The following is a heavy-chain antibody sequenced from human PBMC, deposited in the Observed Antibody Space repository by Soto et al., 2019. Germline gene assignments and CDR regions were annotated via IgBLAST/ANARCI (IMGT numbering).Heavy chain of an antibody. Sequence: EVQLVESGGGLVQPGGSLRLSCAASGFTFSSYIMNWVRQAPGKGLEWVSYISSSSGAMIYADSVKGRFTISSDNAKSSLYLQMNSLTAEDTAVYYCARENFGVVIYYYYMDVWGKGTTVTVSS. CDR1: GFTFSSYI. J-gene: IGHJ6*03. V-gene: IGHV3-48*01. CDR3: ARENFGVVIYYYYMDV. D-gene: IGHD3-3*01. CDR2: ISSSSGAM.